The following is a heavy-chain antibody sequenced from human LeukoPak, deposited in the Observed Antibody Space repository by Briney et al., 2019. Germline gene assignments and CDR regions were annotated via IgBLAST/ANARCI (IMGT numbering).Heavy chain of an antibody. Sequence: ASVNVSCKASGYTFTGYYMHWVRQAPGQGLEWMGWINPNSGGTNYAQKFQGRVTMTRDTSISTAYMELSRLRSDDTAVYYCASRGYCSGGSCYAELYDAFDIWGQGTMVTVSS. CDR1: GYTFTGYY. CDR3: ASRGYCSGGSCYAELYDAFDI. V-gene: IGHV1-2*02. CDR2: INPNSGGT. J-gene: IGHJ3*02. D-gene: IGHD2-15*01.